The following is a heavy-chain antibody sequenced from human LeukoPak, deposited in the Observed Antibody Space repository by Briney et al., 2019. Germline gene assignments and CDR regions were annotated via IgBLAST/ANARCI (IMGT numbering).Heavy chain of an antibody. J-gene: IGHJ4*02. CDR1: GGSISSSNW. V-gene: IGHV4-4*02. CDR3: ARDLTYFSFDH. Sequence: KPSETLSLTCAVSGGSISSSNWWSWVRQPPGKGLEWIGEIYHSGSTNYNPSLKSRVTISVDTSKNQFSLKLSSVTAADTAVYYCARDLTYFSFDHWGQGTLVTVSS. CDR2: IYHSGST. D-gene: IGHD2/OR15-2a*01.